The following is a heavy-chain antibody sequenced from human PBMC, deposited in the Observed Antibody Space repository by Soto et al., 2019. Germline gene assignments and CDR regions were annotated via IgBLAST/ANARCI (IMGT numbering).Heavy chain of an antibody. V-gene: IGHV6-1*01. J-gene: IGHJ5*01. CDR3: ARLIGNSWLDS. D-gene: IGHD2-8*01. Sequence: SQTLSLTCAISGDSVSSSSGTWNWIRQSPSRGLEWLGRTYYRSNWYTDYAVSVKGRITISPDTSNNQLSLQLNSVTPDDTAVYYCARLIGNSWLDSWGQGTLVTVSS. CDR2: TYYRSNWYT. CDR1: GDSVSSSSGT.